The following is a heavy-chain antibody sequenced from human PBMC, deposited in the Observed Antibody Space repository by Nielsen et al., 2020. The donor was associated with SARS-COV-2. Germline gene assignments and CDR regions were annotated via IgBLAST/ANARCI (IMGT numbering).Heavy chain of an antibody. Sequence: SETLSLTCAVYGGPFRGYFWSWIRQPPGMGLEWIGEIKHSGSTNYNPSLKSRVAISIDTSNNQFFLQLSSVTAADTAVYYCARMIGYSTSSDSWGQGILVTVSS. D-gene: IGHD4-11*01. V-gene: IGHV4-34*01. CDR1: GGPFRGYF. CDR2: IKHSGST. J-gene: IGHJ4*02. CDR3: ARMIGYSTSSDS.